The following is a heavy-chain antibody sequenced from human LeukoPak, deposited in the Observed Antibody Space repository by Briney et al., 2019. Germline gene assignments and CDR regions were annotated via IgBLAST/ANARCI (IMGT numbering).Heavy chain of an antibody. J-gene: IGHJ5*02. V-gene: IGHV1-8*01. CDR2: MNPNSGNT. D-gene: IGHD6-6*01. CDR3: ARPRIAARGYWFDP. Sequence: ASVKVSCKASGYTFTSYDINWVRQATGQGLEWMGWMNPNSGNTGYAQKFQGRVTTTRNTSISTAYMELSSLRSEDTAVYYCARPRIAARGYWFDPWGQGTLVTVSS. CDR1: GYTFTSYD.